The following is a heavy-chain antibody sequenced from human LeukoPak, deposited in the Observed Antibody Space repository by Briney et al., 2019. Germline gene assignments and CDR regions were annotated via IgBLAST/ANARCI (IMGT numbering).Heavy chain of an antibody. CDR1: GFAFSTYG. D-gene: IGHD3-16*02. CDR2: IRLDGSNK. CDR3: ARVVVAQPDY. Sequence: GGSLRLSCAASGFAFSTYGMHWVRQAPGKGLEWVAFIRLDGSNKYYADSVKGRFTISRDNSKNTLYLQMNSLRAEDTAVYYCARVVVAQPDYWGQGTLVTVSS. J-gene: IGHJ4*02. V-gene: IGHV3-30*02.